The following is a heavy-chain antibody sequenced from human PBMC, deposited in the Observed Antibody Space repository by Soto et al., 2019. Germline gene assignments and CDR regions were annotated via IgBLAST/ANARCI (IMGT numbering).Heavy chain of an antibody. CDR2: INTGYGNT. CDR3: ARAGSSGWSYFDY. V-gene: IGHV1-3*04. Sequence: QVQLVQSGAEVKKPGASVKVSCKASGYTFSNYAMKWVRQAPGQRLGWMGWINTGYGNTKYSQKFQGRVTITRDTSASTAYMELSSLRSEDTAVYYCARAGSSGWSYFDYWGQGTLLTVSS. CDR1: GYTFSNYA. D-gene: IGHD6-19*01. J-gene: IGHJ4*02.